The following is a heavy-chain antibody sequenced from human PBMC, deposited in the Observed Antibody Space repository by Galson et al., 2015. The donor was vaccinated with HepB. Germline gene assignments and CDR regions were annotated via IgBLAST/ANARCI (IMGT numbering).Heavy chain of an antibody. CDR1: GFTFSAYS. V-gene: IGHV3-30*04. J-gene: IGHJ4*02. Sequence: SLRLSCAASGFTFSAYSVHWVRQAPGKGLEWVALISNDGTNRHYADSVKGRFTISRDDSKNTAYLHMNSLKTEDTAVYYCARLGDLSGYSSLWGQGTLVTVSS. D-gene: IGHD6-19*01. CDR3: ARLGDLSGYSSL. CDR2: ISNDGTNR.